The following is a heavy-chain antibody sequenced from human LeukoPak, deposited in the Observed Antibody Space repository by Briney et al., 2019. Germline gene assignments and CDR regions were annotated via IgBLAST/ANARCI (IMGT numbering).Heavy chain of an antibody. CDR2: IVVGSGNT. V-gene: IGHV1-58*01. CDR3: AKKQVGSSNWFDP. D-gene: IGHD6-6*01. CDR1: GFTFNSSA. Sequence: SVKVSCKASGFTFNSSAVQWVRQARGQRLEWIGWIVVGSGNTNYAQKFQERVTITRDMSTSTAYMELSSLRSEDTAVYYCAKKQVGSSNWFDPWGQGTLVTVSS. J-gene: IGHJ5*02.